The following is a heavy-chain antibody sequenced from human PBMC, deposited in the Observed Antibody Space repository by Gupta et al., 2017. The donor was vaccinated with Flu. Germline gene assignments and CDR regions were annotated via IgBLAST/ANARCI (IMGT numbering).Heavy chain of an antibody. V-gene: IGHV3-30*18. J-gene: IGHJ6*03. Sequence: RQVPGKGLEWVAIISSDGSNKYYADSVKGRFTSSRDNSKNPLYLQVNGLRAEDTAVYYCAKDPWLITGTGTGTYYYYYLDVWGKGTTVTVSS. CDR3: AKDPWLITGTGTGTYYYYYLDV. CDR2: ISSDGSNK. D-gene: IGHD1-20*01.